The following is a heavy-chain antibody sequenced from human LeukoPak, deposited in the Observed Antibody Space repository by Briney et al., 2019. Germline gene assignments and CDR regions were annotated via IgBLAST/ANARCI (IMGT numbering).Heavy chain of an antibody. V-gene: IGHV7-4-1*02. CDR3: ARVKRAGTSTGEAFDI. Sequence: ASVKVSCKASGYTFTNYAMNWVRQAPGQGLEWMGWINTNTGNPTYAQGFTGRFVFSLDTSVSTAYLQISSLKAADTALYYCARVKRAGTSTGEAFDIWGLGTMVTVSS. CDR2: INTNTGNP. J-gene: IGHJ3*02. D-gene: IGHD2-2*01. CDR1: GYTFTNYA.